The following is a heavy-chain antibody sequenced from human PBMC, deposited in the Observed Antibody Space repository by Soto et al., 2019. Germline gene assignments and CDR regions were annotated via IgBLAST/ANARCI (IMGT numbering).Heavy chain of an antibody. Sequence: ASVKVSCKDSGGTFSSYAISWVRQAPGQGLEWMGGIIPIFGTANYAQKFQGRVTITADESTSTAYMELSSLRSEDTAVYYCARCREKDFWSGYFGWFDPWGQGTLVTVSS. CDR2: IIPIFGTA. V-gene: IGHV1-69*13. J-gene: IGHJ5*02. CDR1: GGTFSSYA. CDR3: ARCREKDFWSGYFGWFDP. D-gene: IGHD3-3*01.